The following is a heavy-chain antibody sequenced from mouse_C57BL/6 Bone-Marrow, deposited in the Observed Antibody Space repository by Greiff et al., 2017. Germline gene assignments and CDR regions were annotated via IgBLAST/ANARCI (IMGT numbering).Heavy chain of an antibody. CDR3: AKMPFYYGPWYFDV. CDR1: GFSLTSYG. CDR2: IWSGGST. V-gene: IGHV2-4*01. Sequence: VQLQQSGPGLVQPSPSLSITCTVSGFSLTSYGVHWVRQPPGKGLEWLGVIWSGGSTDYNAAFISRLSISKDNSKSQVFFKMNSLQADDTAIYYCAKMPFYYGPWYFDVWGTGTTVTVSS. D-gene: IGHD1-2*01. J-gene: IGHJ1*03.